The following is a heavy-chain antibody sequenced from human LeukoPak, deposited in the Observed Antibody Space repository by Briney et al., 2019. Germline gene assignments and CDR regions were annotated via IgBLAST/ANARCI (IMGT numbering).Heavy chain of an antibody. V-gene: IGHV3-23*01. D-gene: IGHD3-3*01. J-gene: IGHJ3*02. Sequence: TGGSLRLSCAASGFTFSSYAMSWVRQAPGKGLEWVSAIGGSGGSTYYADSVKGRFTISRDNSKNTLYLQMNSLRAEDTAVYYCAKDRSPYYDFWSGYYTGEEQDAFDIWGQGTMVTVSS. CDR3: AKDRSPYYDFWSGYYTGEEQDAFDI. CDR1: GFTFSSYA. CDR2: IGGSGGST.